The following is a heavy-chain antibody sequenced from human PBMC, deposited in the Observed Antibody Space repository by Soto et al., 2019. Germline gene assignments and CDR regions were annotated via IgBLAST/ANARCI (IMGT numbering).Heavy chain of an antibody. Sequence: QLQLQESGSGLVKPSQTLSLTCAVSGGSISSGGYSWSWIRQPPGKGLEWIGYIYHSGSTYYNPSLKSRVTISVDRFKNQFALKLSSVTAADTAVYYCASLYGGTDRVDYWGQGTLVTVSS. CDR2: IYHSGST. D-gene: IGHD4-17*01. V-gene: IGHV4-30-2*01. CDR1: GGSISSGGYS. CDR3: ASLYGGTDRVDY. J-gene: IGHJ4*02.